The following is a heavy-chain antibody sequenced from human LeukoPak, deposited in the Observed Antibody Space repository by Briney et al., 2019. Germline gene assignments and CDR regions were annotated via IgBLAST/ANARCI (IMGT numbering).Heavy chain of an antibody. V-gene: IGHV4-59*01. CDR3: ARVHCSGGSCYNRSYWYFDL. Sequence: SETLSLTCTVSGGSISSYYWSWIRQPPGKGLEWTGYIYYSGSTNYNPSLKSRVTISVDTSKNQFSLKLSSVTAADTAVYYCARVHCSGGSCYNRSYWYFDLWGRGTLVTVSS. J-gene: IGHJ2*01. CDR2: IYYSGST. CDR1: GGSISSYY. D-gene: IGHD2-15*01.